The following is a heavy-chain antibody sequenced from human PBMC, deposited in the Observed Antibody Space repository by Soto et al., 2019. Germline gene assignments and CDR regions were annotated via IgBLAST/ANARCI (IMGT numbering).Heavy chain of an antibody. CDR2: ISAYNGNT. J-gene: IGHJ4*02. CDR3: ARTTSIVVVVAARDY. CDR1: GYTFTSYG. Sequence: ASVKVSCTASGYTFTSYGISWVRQAPGQGLEWMGWISAYNGNTNYAQKLQGRVTMTTDTSTSTAYMELRSLRSDDTAVYYCARTTSIVVVVAARDYWGQGTLVTVSS. V-gene: IGHV1-18*01. D-gene: IGHD2-15*01.